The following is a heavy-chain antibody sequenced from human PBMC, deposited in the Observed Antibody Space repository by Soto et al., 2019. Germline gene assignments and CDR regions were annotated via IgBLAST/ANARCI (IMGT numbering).Heavy chain of an antibody. Sequence: ASVKVSCKASGYTFTSYYMHWVRQAPGQELEWTGIINPSGGSTSYAQKIQGRVTMTRDTSTSTVYMELSSLRSEDKTVYYCARENTGGRFLEWIIGDYYYGMDVWGQGTTVTVSS. CDR2: INPSGGST. V-gene: IGHV1-46*01. J-gene: IGHJ6*02. CDR3: ARENTGGRFLEWIIGDYYYGMDV. D-gene: IGHD3-3*01. CDR1: GYTFTSYY.